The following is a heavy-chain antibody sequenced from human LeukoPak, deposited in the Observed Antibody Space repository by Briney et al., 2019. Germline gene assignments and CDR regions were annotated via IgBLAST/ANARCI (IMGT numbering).Heavy chain of an antibody. Sequence: SETLSLTCTVSGGSISSYYWSWIRQPPGKGLEWIGYIYYSGSTNYNPSLKSRVTISVDTSKNQFSLKLSSVTAADTAVYYCARDRNREDFDYWGQGTLVTVSS. J-gene: IGHJ4*02. V-gene: IGHV4-59*01. CDR2: IYYSGST. D-gene: IGHD2-15*01. CDR1: GGSISSYY. CDR3: ARDRNREDFDY.